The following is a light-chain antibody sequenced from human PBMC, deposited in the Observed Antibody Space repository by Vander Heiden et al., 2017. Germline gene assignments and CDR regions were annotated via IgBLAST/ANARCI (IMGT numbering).Light chain of an antibody. CDR1: QDISNY. CDR3: QQYENLLLT. CDR2: DAS. V-gene: IGKV1-33*01. J-gene: IGKJ4*01. Sequence: DIQMTQSPSSLSASVGDRVTITCQASQDISNYLNWYQQKPGKAPKLLIYDASNLETGVPSRVSGSGSGTDFTVTISSLQPEDSATYYCQQYENLLLTFGGGTKVEIK.